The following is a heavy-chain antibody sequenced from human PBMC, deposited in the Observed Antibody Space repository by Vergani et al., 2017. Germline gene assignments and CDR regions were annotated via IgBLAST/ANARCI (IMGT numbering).Heavy chain of an antibody. Sequence: EVQLVESGGGLVKPGGSLRLSCAASGFTFSSYSMNWVRQAPGKGLEWVSSISSSSSYIYYADSVKGRFTISRDNAKNSLYLQMNSLRAEDTAVYYCARDLEGKQQYCSGGSCALDDYYGMDVWGQGTTVTVSS. CDR2: ISSSSSYI. D-gene: IGHD2-15*01. CDR1: GFTFSSYS. J-gene: IGHJ6*02. V-gene: IGHV3-21*01. CDR3: ARDLEGKQQYCSGGSCALDDYYGMDV.